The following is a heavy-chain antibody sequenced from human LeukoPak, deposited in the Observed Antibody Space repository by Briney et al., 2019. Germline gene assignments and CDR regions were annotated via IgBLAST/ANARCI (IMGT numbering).Heavy chain of an antibody. J-gene: IGHJ4*02. CDR2: ISSSGSST. Sequence: GGSLRLSCAASGFTFSDYYMNWIRPAPGKGLEWISYISSSGSSTRYADSVKGRFTISRDNTRNSLYLQMTSLRADDTAVYYCASKGGNWGQGTLVTVSS. CDR3: ASKGGN. V-gene: IGHV3-11*03. D-gene: IGHD2-15*01. CDR1: GFTFSDYY.